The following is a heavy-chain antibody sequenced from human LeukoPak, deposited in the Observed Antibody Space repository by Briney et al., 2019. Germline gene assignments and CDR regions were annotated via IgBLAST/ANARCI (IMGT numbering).Heavy chain of an antibody. CDR3: ARDLVHYDFWSGYKASGYFDP. CDR2: IYYSGST. J-gene: IGHJ5*02. Sequence: SETLSLTCTVSGGSISSYYWSWIRQPPGKGLEWIGYIYYSGSTNYSPSLKSRVTISVDTSKNQFSLKLSSVTAADTAVYYCARDLVHYDFWSGYKASGYFDPWGQGTLVTVSS. V-gene: IGHV4-59*01. CDR1: GGSISSYY. D-gene: IGHD3-3*01.